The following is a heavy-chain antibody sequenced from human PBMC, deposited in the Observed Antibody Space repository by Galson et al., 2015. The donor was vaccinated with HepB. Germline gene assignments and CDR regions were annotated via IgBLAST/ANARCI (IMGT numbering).Heavy chain of an antibody. V-gene: IGHV3-30*18. CDR2: ISYDGSNK. J-gene: IGHJ4*02. CDR3: AKDCSSSCLDY. Sequence: SLRLSCAASGFTFSSYGMHWVRRAPGKGLEWVAVISYDGSNKYYADSVKGRFTISRDNSKNTLYLQMNSLRAEDTAVYYCAKDCSSSCLDYWGQGTLVTVSS. CDR1: GFTFSSYG. D-gene: IGHD6-13*01.